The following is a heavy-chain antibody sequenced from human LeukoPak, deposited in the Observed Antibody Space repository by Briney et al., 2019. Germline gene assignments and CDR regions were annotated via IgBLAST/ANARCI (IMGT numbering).Heavy chain of an antibody. CDR2: INWNGGST. CDR1: GFTFDDYG. Sequence: GRSLRFSCAASGFTFDDYGMSWIPQAPGKGLEWFSGINWNGGSTGYADSVKGRFTISRDNAKRSLYLQMNSLRAEDTGFYYCAAALDSSSYFYWGFDYWGQGTLVTVSS. D-gene: IGHD3-22*01. J-gene: IGHJ4*02. CDR3: AAALDSSSYFYWGFDY. V-gene: IGHV3-20*04.